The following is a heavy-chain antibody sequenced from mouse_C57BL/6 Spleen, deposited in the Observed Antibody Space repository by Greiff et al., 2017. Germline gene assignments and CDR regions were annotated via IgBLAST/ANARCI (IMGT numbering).Heavy chain of an antibody. CDR2: ISSGGSYT. Sequence: EVQVVESGGDLVKPGGSLKLSCAASGFTFSSYGMSWVRQTPDKRLAWVATISSGGSYTYYPDSVKGRFTLSRDNAKNTLYLQMSSLKSEDTAMYYCARQGYGSSRYYYAMDYWGQGTSVTVSS. V-gene: IGHV5-6*01. J-gene: IGHJ4*01. D-gene: IGHD1-1*01. CDR3: ARQGYGSSRYYYAMDY. CDR1: GFTFSSYG.